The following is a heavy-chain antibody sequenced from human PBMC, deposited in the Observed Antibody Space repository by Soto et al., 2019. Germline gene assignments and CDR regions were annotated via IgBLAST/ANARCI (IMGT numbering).Heavy chain of an antibody. Sequence: PGGSLRLSCAASGFTFSSYWMTWVRQAPGKGLEWVANIKQDGSEIYYVDSVKGRFTISRDNAKKSLYLQMNSLRAEDTAVYYSARAAPRPLRYFDWLFDTQYYYCGMDVWGQGTTVTVSS. J-gene: IGHJ6*02. CDR1: GFTFSSYW. V-gene: IGHV3-7*01. CDR3: ARAAPRPLRYFDWLFDTQYYYCGMDV. D-gene: IGHD3-9*01. CDR2: IKQDGSEI.